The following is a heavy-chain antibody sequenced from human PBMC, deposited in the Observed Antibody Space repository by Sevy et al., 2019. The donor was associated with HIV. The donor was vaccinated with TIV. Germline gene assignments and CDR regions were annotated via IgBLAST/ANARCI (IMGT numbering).Heavy chain of an antibody. CDR3: ARARGISYYYDSSGLGAWFDP. CDR2: IYYSGST. D-gene: IGHD3-22*01. CDR1: GGSISSYY. V-gene: IGHV4-59*01. Sequence: SETLSLTCTVSGGSISSYYWSWIRQPPGKGLEWIGYIYYSGSTNYNPSLKSRVTISVDTSKNQFSLKLSSVTAADTAAYYCARARGISYYYDSSGLGAWFDPWGQGTLVTVSS. J-gene: IGHJ5*02.